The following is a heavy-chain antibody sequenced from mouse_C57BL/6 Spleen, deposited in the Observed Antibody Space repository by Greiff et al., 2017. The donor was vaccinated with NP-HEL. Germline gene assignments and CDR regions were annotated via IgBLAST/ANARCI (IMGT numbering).Heavy chain of an antibody. J-gene: IGHJ3*01. CDR3: ARAYYSNYGGFAY. CDR2: ISSGGSYT. D-gene: IGHD2-5*01. Sequence: EVKLMESGGDLVKPGGSLKLSCAASGFTFSSYGMSWVRQTPDKRLEWVATISSGGSYTYYPDSVKGRFTISRDNAKNTLYLQMSSLKSEDTAMYYCARAYYSNYGGFAYWGQGTLVTVSA. CDR1: GFTFSSYG. V-gene: IGHV5-6*01.